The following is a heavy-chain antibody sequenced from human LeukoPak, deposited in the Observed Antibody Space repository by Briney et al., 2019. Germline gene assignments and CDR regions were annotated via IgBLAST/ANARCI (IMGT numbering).Heavy chain of an antibody. CDR2: ISGSGDSA. CDR1: GFTFSSYV. V-gene: IGHV3-23*01. D-gene: IGHD1/OR15-1a*01. CDR3: AGRNSSEDY. Sequence: GGSLRLSCAASGFTFSSYVMNWVRQAPGKGLEWVSIISGSGDSAYYADFVKGRFTISRDNSKNTLYLQMNSLRDEDTAVYYCAGRNSSEDYWGQGTLVTVSS. J-gene: IGHJ4*02.